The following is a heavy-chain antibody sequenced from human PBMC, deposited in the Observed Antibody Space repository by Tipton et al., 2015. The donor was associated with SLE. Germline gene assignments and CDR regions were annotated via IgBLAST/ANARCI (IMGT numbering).Heavy chain of an antibody. CDR1: GGSFSGYY. D-gene: IGHD5-12*01. V-gene: IGHV4-34*01. CDR2: INHSGST. CDR3: AISFNRGGYDV. Sequence: TLSLTCAVYGGSFSGYYWSWIRQPPGKGLEWIGEINHSGSTNYNPSLKSRVTISVDTSKNQFSLKLSSVTAADTAVYYCAISFNRGGYDVWGQGTLVTVPS. J-gene: IGHJ4*02.